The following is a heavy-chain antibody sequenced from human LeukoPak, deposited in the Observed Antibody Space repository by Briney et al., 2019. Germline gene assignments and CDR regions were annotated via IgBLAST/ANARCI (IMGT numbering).Heavy chain of an antibody. Sequence: PSQTLSLTCTVSGGSISSGGYYWSWIRQPPGKGLEWIGYIYHSGSTYYNPSLKSRVTISVDRSKNQFSLKLSSVTAADTAVYYCARESRSRGVHFDYWGQGTLVTVSS. V-gene: IGHV4-30-2*01. CDR3: ARESRSRGVHFDY. J-gene: IGHJ4*02. CDR1: GGSISSGGYY. D-gene: IGHD3-10*01. CDR2: IYHSGST.